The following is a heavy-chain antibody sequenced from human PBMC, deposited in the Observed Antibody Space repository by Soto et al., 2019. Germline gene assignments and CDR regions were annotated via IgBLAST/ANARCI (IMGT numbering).Heavy chain of an antibody. D-gene: IGHD4-17*01. CDR2: ISAYNGNT. J-gene: IGHJ6*03. Sequence: VKVSCKASGYTFTSYGISWVRQAPGQGLEWMGWISAYNGNTNYAQKLQGRVTMTTDTSTSTAYMELRSLRSDDTAVYYCARDRRGDYPYYYYYMDVWGKGTTVTVSS. CDR1: GYTFTSYG. CDR3: ARDRRGDYPYYYYYMDV. V-gene: IGHV1-18*01.